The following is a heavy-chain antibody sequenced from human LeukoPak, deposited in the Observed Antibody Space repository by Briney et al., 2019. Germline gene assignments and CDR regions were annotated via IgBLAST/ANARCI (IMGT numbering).Heavy chain of an antibody. D-gene: IGHD3-10*01. CDR3: AKSSRASGYGMDV. CDR1: GFTFSSYG. CDR2: ISYDGSNK. V-gene: IGHV3-30*18. J-gene: IGHJ6*02. Sequence: PGGSLRLSCAASGFTFSSYGMHWVRQAPGKGLEWAAVISYDGSNKYYADSVKGRFTISRDNSKNTLYLQMNSLRAEDTAVYYCAKSSRASGYGMDVWGQGTTVTVSS.